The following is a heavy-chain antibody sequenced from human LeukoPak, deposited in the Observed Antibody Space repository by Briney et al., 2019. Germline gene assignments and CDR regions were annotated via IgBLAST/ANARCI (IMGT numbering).Heavy chain of an antibody. CDR2: IYYSGST. CDR3: ARLQFLEWLLSLGYFDY. V-gene: IGHV4-39*01. CDR1: GGPITTSNNY. D-gene: IGHD3-3*01. J-gene: IGHJ4*02. Sequence: PSETLSLTCTVSGGPITTSNNYWGWIRQPPGKGLEWIGNIYYSGSTYYNQSPKSRITISVDTSKNQFSLKLNSVTAADTAVYYCARLQFLEWLLSLGYFDYWGQGTLVTVAS.